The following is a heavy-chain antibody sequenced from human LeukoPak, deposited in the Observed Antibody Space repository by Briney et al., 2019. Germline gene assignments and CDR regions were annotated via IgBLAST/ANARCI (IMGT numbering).Heavy chain of an antibody. Sequence: PSETLSPTCTVPGGSISSSSYYWGWIRQPPGKGLEWIGSIYYSGSTYYNPSLKSRVTISVDTSKKQFSLKLSSVTAADTAVYYCARFSSGWYSGDYWGQGTLVTVSS. CDR2: IYYSGST. CDR1: GGSISSSSYY. J-gene: IGHJ4*02. V-gene: IGHV4-39*01. D-gene: IGHD6-19*01. CDR3: ARFSSGWYSGDY.